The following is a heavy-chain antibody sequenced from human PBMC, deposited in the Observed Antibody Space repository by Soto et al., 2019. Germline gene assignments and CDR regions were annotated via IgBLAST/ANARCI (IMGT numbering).Heavy chain of an antibody. Sequence: EVQLVQSGAEVKKPGESLRISCKGSGYSFTSYWTSWVRQMPGKGLEWMGRIDPSDSYTNYSPSCQGHVTISADKSISTAYLQWSSLKASDTAMYYCASSPRGYCSSTSCRELGNYYGMDVWGQGTTVTVSS. J-gene: IGHJ6*02. CDR3: ASSPRGYCSSTSCRELGNYYGMDV. CDR2: IDPSDSYT. V-gene: IGHV5-10-1*01. CDR1: GYSFTSYW. D-gene: IGHD2-2*01.